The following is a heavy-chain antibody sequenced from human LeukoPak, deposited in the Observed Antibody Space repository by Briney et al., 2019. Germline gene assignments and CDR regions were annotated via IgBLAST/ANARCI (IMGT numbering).Heavy chain of an antibody. J-gene: IGHJ4*02. V-gene: IGHV3-23*01. CDR1: GFTFSSYS. CDR2: ISGSGGST. Sequence: GGSLRLSCAASGFTFSSYSMSWVRQAPGKGLEWVGAISGSGGSTYYADSVTGRFTISRDTSKNTTYLQVHSVRAKHTAVSYCAHQNRGFDYWGQGTLVTVSS. CDR3: AHQNRGFDY. D-gene: IGHD1-14*01.